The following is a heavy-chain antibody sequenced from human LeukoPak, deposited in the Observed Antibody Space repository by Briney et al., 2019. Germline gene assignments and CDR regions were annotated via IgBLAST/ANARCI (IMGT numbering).Heavy chain of an antibody. J-gene: IGHJ4*02. D-gene: IGHD5-12*01. CDR3: ARSSGYDFYFDY. Sequence: SETLSLTCTVSGGSISSGGYYWSWIRQPPGKGLEWIGYIYHSGSTYYNPSLKSRVTISVDRSKNQFSLKLSSVTAADTAVYYCARSSGYDFYFDYWGQGTLVTVSS. CDR1: GGSISSGGYY. V-gene: IGHV4-30-2*01. CDR2: IYHSGST.